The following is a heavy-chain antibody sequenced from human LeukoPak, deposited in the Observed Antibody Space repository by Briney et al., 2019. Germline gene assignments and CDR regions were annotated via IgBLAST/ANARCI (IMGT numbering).Heavy chain of an antibody. CDR1: GGSTSSYY. Sequence: PSETLSLTRTVSGGSTSSYYWSWIRQPAGRGRECIGRIYTSGSTNYNPSLKSRVHMSADTSTHQFSLKLSSATSAPTTGFSCARDRGRFDPWGQGTLVTVSS. CDR2: IYTSGST. J-gene: IGHJ5*02. CDR3: ARDRGRFDP. V-gene: IGHV4-4*07.